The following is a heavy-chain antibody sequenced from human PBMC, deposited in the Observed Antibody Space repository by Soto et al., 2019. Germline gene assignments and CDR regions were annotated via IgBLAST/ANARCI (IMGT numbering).Heavy chain of an antibody. CDR3: ARKAGSWSNNAFDI. CDR1: GFTFSSYS. Sequence: GGSLRLSCAASGFTFSSYSMNWVRQAPGKGLEWVSSISSSSSYIYYADSVKGRFTISRDNAKNSLYLQMNSLRAEDTAVYYCARKAGSWSNNAFDIWGQGXMVTV. V-gene: IGHV3-21*01. CDR2: ISSSSSYI. D-gene: IGHD6-13*01. J-gene: IGHJ3*02.